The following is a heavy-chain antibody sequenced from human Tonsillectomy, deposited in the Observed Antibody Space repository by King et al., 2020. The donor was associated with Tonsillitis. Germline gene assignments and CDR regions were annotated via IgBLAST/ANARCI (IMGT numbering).Heavy chain of an antibody. CDR2: ISHSGST. J-gene: IGHJ5*02. D-gene: IGHD3-10*01. Sequence: QLQESGSGLVKPSQTLSLTCAVSGGSITSGGYSWSWIRQPPGKGLEWIGYISHSGSTYYNPSLKSRVTISVDRSKNQFSLKLTSVTAADTAVYYCARGGPEYSGFENWFDPWGQGTLVTVSS. CDR3: ARGGPEYSGFENWFDP. CDR1: GGSITSGGYS. V-gene: IGHV4-30-2*01.